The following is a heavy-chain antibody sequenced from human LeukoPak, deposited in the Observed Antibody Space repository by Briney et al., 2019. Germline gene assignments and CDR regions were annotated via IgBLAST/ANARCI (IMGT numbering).Heavy chain of an antibody. J-gene: IGHJ4*02. CDR2: INPNSGGT. Sequence: AASVTVSFKASGYTFTGYYMHWVRQAPGQGLEWMGRINPNSGGTNYAQKFQGRVTMTRDTSISTAYMELSRLRSDDTAVYYCARVVANYDFWSGYYENYYFDYWGQGTLVTVSS. D-gene: IGHD3-3*01. CDR3: ARVVANYDFWSGYYENYYFDY. V-gene: IGHV1-2*06. CDR1: GYTFTGYY.